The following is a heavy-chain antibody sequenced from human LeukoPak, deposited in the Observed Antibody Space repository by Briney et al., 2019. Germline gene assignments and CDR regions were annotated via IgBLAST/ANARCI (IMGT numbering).Heavy chain of an antibody. CDR2: MNPNSGNT. D-gene: IGHD3-10*01. Sequence: ASVKVSCKASGYTFTSYDINWVRQATRQGLEWMGWMNPNSGNTGYAQKFQGRVTMTRNTSISTAYIELSSLRSEDTGVYYCARVLGYYAYYFDYWGQGTLVTVSS. V-gene: IGHV1-8*01. CDR3: ARVLGYYAYYFDY. CDR1: GYTFTSYD. J-gene: IGHJ4*02.